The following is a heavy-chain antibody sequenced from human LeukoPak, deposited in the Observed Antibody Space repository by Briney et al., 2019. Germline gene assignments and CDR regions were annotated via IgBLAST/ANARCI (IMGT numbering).Heavy chain of an antibody. V-gene: IGHV5-51*01. CDR2: IYPGDSDT. CDR1: GYSFTSYW. D-gene: IGHD3-9*01. J-gene: IGHJ3*02. CDR3: ARLDYDILTGYVGAFDI. Sequence: GESLKISCKGSGYSFTSYWIGWVRQIPGKGLEWMGIIYPGDSDTRYSPSFQGQVTISADKSISTAYLQWSSLKASDTATYYCARLDYDILTGYVGAFDIWGQGTMVTVSS.